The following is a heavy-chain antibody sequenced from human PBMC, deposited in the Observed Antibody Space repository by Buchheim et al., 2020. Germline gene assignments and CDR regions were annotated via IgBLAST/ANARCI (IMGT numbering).Heavy chain of an antibody. V-gene: IGHV4-59*08. CDR2: IYYSGST. J-gene: IGHJ6*02. CDR3: ARLERVYGMDV. D-gene: IGHD1-1*01. Sequence: QVQLQESGPGLVKPSETLSLTCTVSGGSISSYYWSWIRQPPGKGLEWIGYIYYSGSTNYNPSLKSRVTISVDTSKNQFSFKLSSVTAADTAVYYCARLERVYGMDVWGQGTT. CDR1: GGSISSYY.